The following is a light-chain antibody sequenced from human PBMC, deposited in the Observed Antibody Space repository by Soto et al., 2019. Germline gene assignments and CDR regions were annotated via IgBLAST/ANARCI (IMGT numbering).Light chain of an antibody. CDR2: DVS. V-gene: IGLV2-14*03. J-gene: IGLJ1*01. CDR3: SSYASSSTIGV. CDR1: SSDIDDYKY. Sequence: QSALTQPASVSGSPGQSITISCTGTSSDIDDYKYVSWYQQHPGKVPKLMIYDVSNRPSGVSNRFSGSKSGNMASLTISGLQAEDEDDYYCSSYASSSTIGVFGTGTKLTVL.